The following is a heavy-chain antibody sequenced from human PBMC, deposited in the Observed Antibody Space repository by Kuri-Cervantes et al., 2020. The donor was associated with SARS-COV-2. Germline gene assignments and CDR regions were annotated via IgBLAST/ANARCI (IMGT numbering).Heavy chain of an antibody. D-gene: IGHD3-3*01. CDR3: ARHKPSLTIFGVVISYWYFDH. CDR1: GGSISSGGYS. V-gene: IGHV4-30-2*03. J-gene: IGHJ2*01. Sequence: LRLSCAVSGGSISSGGYSWSWIRQPPGKGLEWIGYIYHSGSTYYNPSLKSRVTISVDTSKNQFSLKLSSVTAADTAVYYCARHKPSLTIFGVVISYWYFDHWGRGTLVTVSS. CDR2: IYHSGST.